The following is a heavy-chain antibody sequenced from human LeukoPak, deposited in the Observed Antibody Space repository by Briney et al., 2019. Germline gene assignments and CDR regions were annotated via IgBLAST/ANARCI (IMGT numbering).Heavy chain of an antibody. D-gene: IGHD6-13*01. CDR2: INRNGST. CDR3: ARGGQVGAAGPFDY. CDR1: GGSFSGYY. Sequence: AETLSLTCAAYGGSFSGYYWSWLRQPPGKRLERVGVINRNGSTNYNPSLKSRVTISVDTSNNQFSLKLSTVTAADTAVYYCARGGQVGAAGPFDYWGQGTLVTVSS. J-gene: IGHJ4*02. V-gene: IGHV4-34*01.